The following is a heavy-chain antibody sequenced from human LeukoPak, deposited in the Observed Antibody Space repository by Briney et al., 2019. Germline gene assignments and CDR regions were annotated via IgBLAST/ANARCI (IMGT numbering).Heavy chain of an antibody. J-gene: IGHJ4*02. V-gene: IGHV4-30-4*01. D-gene: IGHD4-23*01. CDR3: ARETTTLDFDY. Sequence: SETLSLTCTVSGGSISSGDYYWSWIRQPPGKGLEWIGYIYYSGSTYYNPSLKSRVTISVDTSKNQFSLKLSSVTAADTAVYYCARETTTLDFDYWGQGTLVTVSS. CDR2: IYYSGST. CDR1: GGSISSGDYY.